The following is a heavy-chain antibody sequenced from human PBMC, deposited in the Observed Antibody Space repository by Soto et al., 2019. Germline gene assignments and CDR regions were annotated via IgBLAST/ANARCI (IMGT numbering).Heavy chain of an antibody. CDR1: GFTFSSYA. V-gene: IGHV3-23*01. CDR2: ISGSGGST. J-gene: IGHJ1*01. Sequence: GSLRLSCAASGFTFSSYAMSWVRQAPGKGLEWVSAISGSGGSTYYADSVKGRFTISRDNSKNTLYLQMNSLRAEDTAVYYCAKDRATRLAAAGAEYFQHWGQGTLVT. D-gene: IGHD6-13*01. CDR3: AKDRATRLAAAGAEYFQH.